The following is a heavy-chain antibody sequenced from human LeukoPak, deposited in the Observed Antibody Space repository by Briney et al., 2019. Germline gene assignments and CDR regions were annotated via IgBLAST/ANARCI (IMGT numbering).Heavy chain of an antibody. D-gene: IGHD2-15*01. CDR2: IKADGYEK. V-gene: IGHV3-7*01. CDR3: ARDSYSGGIDY. J-gene: IGHJ4*02. CDR1: EFTFSTYW. Sequence: GGSLRLSCVASEFTFSTYWMSWVRQAPGKGLEWVANIKADGYEKYYVDSVKGRFTISRDNAKNSLYLQMNSLRGEDKAVYYCARDSYSGGIDYWGQGTLVTVSS.